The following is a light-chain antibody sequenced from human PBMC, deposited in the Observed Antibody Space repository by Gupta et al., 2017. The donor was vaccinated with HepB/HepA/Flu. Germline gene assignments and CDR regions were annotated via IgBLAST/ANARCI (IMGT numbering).Light chain of an antibody. J-gene: IGLJ2*01. CDR1: SSNVGSNN. Sequence: VLPQSTSISGTPGQRVTISCSGSSSNVGSNNVNWYQQLPGTAPKLLIYYNDERPSGVPDRISGSKSGTSASLAISGLQSEDEADYYCAAWDTSLNAVVFGGGTKLTVL. CDR3: AAWDTSLNAVV. V-gene: IGLV1-44*01. CDR2: YND.